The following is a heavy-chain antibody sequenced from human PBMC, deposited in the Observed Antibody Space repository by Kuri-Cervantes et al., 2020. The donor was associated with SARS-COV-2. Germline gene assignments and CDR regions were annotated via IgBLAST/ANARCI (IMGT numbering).Heavy chain of an antibody. CDR1: GGSIISSTFY. CDR2: IDYSDST. D-gene: IGHD2-2*01. J-gene: IGHJ6*03. Sequence: ESLKISCTVSGGSIISSTFYWGWIRQRPVKGLEWIGRIDYSDSTYYNPFLKCRVTIAVDTCKNQFYLKLSSLTAADTAVYYCARRKYAGYMDVWGKGTTVTVSS. V-gene: IGHV4-39*01. CDR3: ARRKYAGYMDV.